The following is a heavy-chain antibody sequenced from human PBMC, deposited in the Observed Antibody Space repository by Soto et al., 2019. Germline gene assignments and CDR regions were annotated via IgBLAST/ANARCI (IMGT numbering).Heavy chain of an antibody. D-gene: IGHD4-17*01. V-gene: IGHV3-30*04. CDR2: ISYDGSNK. Sequence: PGGSLRLSCAASGFAFSDYAIYWFRQAPGKGLEWVALISYDGSNKYYADSVTGRFTTSRDNSKNTLYLQMNSLRAEDTAVYYCAKDGGGYGGNRIDYYYYGMDVWGQGTTVTVSS. J-gene: IGHJ6*02. CDR1: GFAFSDYA. CDR3: AKDGGGYGGNRIDYYYYGMDV.